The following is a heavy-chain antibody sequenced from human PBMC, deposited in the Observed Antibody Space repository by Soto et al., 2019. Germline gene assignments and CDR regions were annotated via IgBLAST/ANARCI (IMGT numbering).Heavy chain of an antibody. CDR3: ARDLAGHDYGSGRYFGTSPSH. CDR2: IIPILGIA. V-gene: IGHV1-69*08. CDR1: GGTFSSYT. J-gene: IGHJ3*01. D-gene: IGHD3-10*01. Sequence: QVQLVQSGAEVKKPGSSVKVSCKASGGTFSSYTISWVRQAPGQGLEWMGRIIPILGIANYAQKFQGRVTITADKSTSTAYRELSSLRSEDTAVYYCARDLAGHDYGSGRYFGTSPSHWGQGTMVTVS.